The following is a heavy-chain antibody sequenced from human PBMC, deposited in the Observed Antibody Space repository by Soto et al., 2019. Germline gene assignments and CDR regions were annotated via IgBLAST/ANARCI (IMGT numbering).Heavy chain of an antibody. Sequence: ASVKVSCKASGYTFTSYAMNWVRQAPGQGLEWMGWINTNTGDPTYAQGFTGRFVFSLDTSVSTAYLQICSLKAEDTAVYYCARGLIAAADNNWFDPWGQGTLVTVSS. D-gene: IGHD6-13*01. J-gene: IGHJ5*02. CDR3: ARGLIAAADNNWFDP. CDR2: INTNTGDP. V-gene: IGHV7-4-1*01. CDR1: GYTFTSYA.